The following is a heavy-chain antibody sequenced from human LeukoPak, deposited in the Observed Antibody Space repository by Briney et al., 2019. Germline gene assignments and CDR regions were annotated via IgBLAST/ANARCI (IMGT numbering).Heavy chain of an antibody. J-gene: IGHJ3*02. CDR2: IYSGGST. CDR1: GFTVSSNY. CDR3: ASCRIAAAAIDAFDI. V-gene: IGHV3-53*01. D-gene: IGHD6-13*01. Sequence: GGSLILSCSASGFTVSSNYMNWVRQAPGKGLEWVSVIYSGGSTYYADSVKGRFTISRDNSKNTLYLQMNSLRAEDTAVYYCASCRIAAAAIDAFDIWGQGTMVTVSS.